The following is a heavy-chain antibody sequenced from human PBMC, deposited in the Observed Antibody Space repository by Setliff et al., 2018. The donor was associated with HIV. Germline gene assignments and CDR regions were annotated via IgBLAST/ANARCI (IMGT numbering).Heavy chain of an antibody. V-gene: IGHV4-4*09. Sequence: ASETLSLTCTVSGGSINNFYWSWIRQPPGEGLEWIGYISTSGSTKYNPSLKSRVTILVDPSNNQFSLRLSSVTAADTAVYYCARHSDFWSEDAFDIWAQGTVVTVSS. J-gene: IGHJ3*02. CDR1: GGSINNFY. D-gene: IGHD3-3*01. CDR3: ARHSDFWSEDAFDI. CDR2: ISTSGST.